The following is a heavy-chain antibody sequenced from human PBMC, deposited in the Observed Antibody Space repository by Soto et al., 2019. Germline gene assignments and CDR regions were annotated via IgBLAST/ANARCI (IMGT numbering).Heavy chain of an antibody. V-gene: IGHV3-30-3*01. J-gene: IGHJ4*02. Sequence: QVQLVESGGGVVQPGRSLRLSCAASGFNFSSYAMHWVRQAPGKGLEWVAVISYDGSKKYYADSVKGRFTISRDNSKNALYLQINSLRAEDTAVYYCAREGIAAAGTTHHYWGQGTLVTVSS. CDR1: GFNFSSYA. CDR3: AREGIAAAGTTHHY. CDR2: ISYDGSKK. D-gene: IGHD6-13*01.